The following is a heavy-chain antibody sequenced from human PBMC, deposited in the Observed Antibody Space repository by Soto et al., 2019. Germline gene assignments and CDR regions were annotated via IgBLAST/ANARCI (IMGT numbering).Heavy chain of an antibody. V-gene: IGHV2-5*02. CDR2: IYWADDK. CDR3: AHRVLRTVFGLVTTTEIYFDF. Sequence: QITLNESGPTQVKPRQTLTLTCTSSGFSLTTSGGGVGWIRQSPGKAPEWLALIYWADDKRYSPSLKSRLTITKDTSKNQGVLTMADFDPADTATYYCAHRVLRTVFGLVTTTEIYFDFWCQGTPVAVAS. J-gene: IGHJ4*02. CDR1: GFSLTTSGGG. D-gene: IGHD3-3*01.